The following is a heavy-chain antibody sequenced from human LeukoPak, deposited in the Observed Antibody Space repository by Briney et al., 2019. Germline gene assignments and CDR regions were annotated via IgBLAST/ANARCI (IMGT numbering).Heavy chain of an antibody. D-gene: IGHD6-19*01. CDR3: AKDGYSSGWWYYFDY. Sequence: GGSLRLSCAASGFTFSSYAMSWVRQAPGKGLEWVSDISGSGGSTYYADSVKGRFTISRDNSKNTLYLQMNSLRAEDTAVYYCAKDGYSSGWWYYFDYWGQGTLVTVSS. J-gene: IGHJ4*02. CDR2: ISGSGGST. CDR1: GFTFSSYA. V-gene: IGHV3-23*01.